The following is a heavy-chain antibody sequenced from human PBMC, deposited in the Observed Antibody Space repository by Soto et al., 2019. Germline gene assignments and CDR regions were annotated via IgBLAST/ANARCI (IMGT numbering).Heavy chain of an antibody. D-gene: IGHD1-26*01. CDR3: ARDSREWIVGATDAFDI. Sequence: SETLSLTCTVSGGSISSYYWSWIRQPPGKGLEWIGYIYYSGSTNYNPSLKSRVTISVDTSKNQFSLKLSSVTAADTAVYYCARDSREWIVGATDAFDIWGQGTMVTVSS. J-gene: IGHJ3*02. V-gene: IGHV4-59*01. CDR1: GGSISSYY. CDR2: IYYSGST.